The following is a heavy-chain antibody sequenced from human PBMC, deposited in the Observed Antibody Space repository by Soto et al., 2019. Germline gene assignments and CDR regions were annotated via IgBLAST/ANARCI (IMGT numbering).Heavy chain of an antibody. CDR2: IYNDGTYS. V-gene: IGHV3-74*01. J-gene: IGHJ4*02. CDR3: TRGPRPISTGTGAY. D-gene: IGHD3-10*01. Sequence: HPXGSLRLSCAASGFIFKMYWMHWVRQSPGKGLVWISRIYNDGTYSDYADSVRGRFTISRDNVNDTLYLQMNNLRAEDSGLYYCTRGPRPISTGTGAYWGQGTQVTVSS. CDR1: GFIFKMYW.